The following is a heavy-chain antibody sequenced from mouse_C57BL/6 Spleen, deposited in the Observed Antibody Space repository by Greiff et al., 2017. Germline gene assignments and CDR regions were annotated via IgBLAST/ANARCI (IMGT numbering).Heavy chain of an antibody. CDR3: ARRRELGPFDY. V-gene: IGHV1-26*01. Sequence: EVQLQQSGPELVKPGASVKISCKASGYTFTDYYMNWVKQSHGKSLEWIGDINPNNGGTSYNQKFKGKATLTVDKSSSTAYMELRSLTSEDSAVYYCARRRELGPFDYWGQGTTLTVSS. J-gene: IGHJ2*01. CDR2: INPNNGGT. CDR1: GYTFTDYY. D-gene: IGHD4-1*01.